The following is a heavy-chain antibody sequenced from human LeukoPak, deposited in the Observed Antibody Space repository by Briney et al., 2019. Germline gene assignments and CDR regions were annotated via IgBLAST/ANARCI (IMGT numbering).Heavy chain of an antibody. V-gene: IGHV4-34*01. D-gene: IGHD2-2*01. J-gene: IGHJ4*02. Sequence: PSETLSLTCAVYGGSFSGYYWSWIRQPPGKGLEWIGEINHSGSTNYNPSLKSRVTISVDTSKNQFSLKLSSVTAADTAVYYCARGVVPATPDYWGQGTLVTVSS. CDR1: GGSFSGYY. CDR3: ARGVVPATPDY. CDR2: INHSGST.